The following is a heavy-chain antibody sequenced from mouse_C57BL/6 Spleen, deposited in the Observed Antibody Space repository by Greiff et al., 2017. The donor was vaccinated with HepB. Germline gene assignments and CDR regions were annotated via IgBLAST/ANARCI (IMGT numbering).Heavy chain of an antibody. CDR2: IYPGSGST. J-gene: IGHJ3*01. D-gene: IGHD2-3*01. CDR1: GYTFTSYW. V-gene: IGHV1-55*01. CDR3: ASFYDGYPWFAY. Sequence: QVHVKQPGAELVKPGASVKMSCKASGYTFTSYWITWVKQRPGQGLEWIGDIYPGSGSTNYNEKFKSKATLTVDTSSSTAYMQLSSLTSEDSAVYYCASFYDGYPWFAYWGQGTLVTVSA.